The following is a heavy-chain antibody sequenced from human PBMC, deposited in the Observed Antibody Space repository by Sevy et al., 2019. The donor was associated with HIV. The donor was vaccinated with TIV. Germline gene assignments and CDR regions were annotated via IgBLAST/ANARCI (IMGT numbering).Heavy chain of an antibody. CDR1: GFTFSSYS. CDR2: ISSSSSYI. CDR3: ARGRASLAAAGVL. Sequence: GGSLRLSCAASGFTFSSYSMNWVRQAPGKGLEWVSSISSSSSYIYYADSVKGRLTISRDNAKNSLYLQMNSLGAEDTAVYYCARGRASLAAAGVLWGQGTLVTVSS. V-gene: IGHV3-21*01. D-gene: IGHD6-13*01. J-gene: IGHJ4*02.